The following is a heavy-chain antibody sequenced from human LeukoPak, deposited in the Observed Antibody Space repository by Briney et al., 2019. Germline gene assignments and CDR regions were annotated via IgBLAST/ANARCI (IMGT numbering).Heavy chain of an antibody. Sequence: GGSLRLSCAASGFTFRSYWMSWVRQAPGKGLEWVANIKQHGSEKYYVDSVKGRFNISRDNAKKSLYLQMHSLRADDTAVYYCARGQNWGSDSYFDSWGQGALVTVSS. J-gene: IGHJ4*02. D-gene: IGHD7-27*01. CDR3: ARGQNWGSDSYFDS. CDR1: GFTFRSYW. V-gene: IGHV3-7*01. CDR2: IKQHGSEK.